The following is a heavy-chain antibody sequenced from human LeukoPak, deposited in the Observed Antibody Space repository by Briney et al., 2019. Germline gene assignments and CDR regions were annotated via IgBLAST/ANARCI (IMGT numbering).Heavy chain of an antibody. V-gene: IGHV4-38-2*02. CDR3: ARVRGTTYYMDV. CDR2: IYHSGST. J-gene: IGHJ6*03. D-gene: IGHD1-1*01. Sequence: SETLSLTCTVSGYSISSGYYWGWIRQPPGKGLEWIGSIYHSGSTYYNPSLKSRVTISVDTSKNQFPLKLSSVTAADTAVYYCARVRGTTYYMDVWGKGTTVTVSS. CDR1: GYSISSGYY.